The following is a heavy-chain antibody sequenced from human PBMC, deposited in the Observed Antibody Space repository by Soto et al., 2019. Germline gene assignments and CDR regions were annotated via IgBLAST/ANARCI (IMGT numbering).Heavy chain of an antibody. CDR3: VCGGNFFVY. Sequence: EVQLVESGGGLVQPGGSLRLPCAASGFTFSTYWMTWVRQPPGKGLEWVASITQDGSERYYVDSVRGRFTISRDKAKNSRYLQINSLRAGDTVVYYCVCGGNFFVYWGQGTLVTVSP. D-gene: IGHD3-16*01. CDR1: GFTFSTYW. V-gene: IGHV3-7*01. CDR2: ITQDGSER. J-gene: IGHJ4*02.